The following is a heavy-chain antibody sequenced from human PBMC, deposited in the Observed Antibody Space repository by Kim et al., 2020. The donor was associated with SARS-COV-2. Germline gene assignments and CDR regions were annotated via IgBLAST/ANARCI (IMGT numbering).Heavy chain of an antibody. V-gene: IGHV4-34*01. D-gene: IGHD6-19*01. Sequence: SETLSLTCAVYGGSFSGYYWSWIRQPPGKGLEWIGEINHSGSTNYNPSLKSRVTISVDTSKNQFSLKLSSVTAADTAVYYCARGGVAGLLDYWGQGTLVTVSS. J-gene: IGHJ4*02. CDR2: INHSGST. CDR3: ARGGVAGLLDY. CDR1: GGSFSGYY.